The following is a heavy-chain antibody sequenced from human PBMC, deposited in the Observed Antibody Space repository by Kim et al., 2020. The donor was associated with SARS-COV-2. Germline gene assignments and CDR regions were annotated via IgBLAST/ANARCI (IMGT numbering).Heavy chain of an antibody. CDR1: GFTFSSYG. CDR3: AKGHPRRGGIVVVIDY. V-gene: IGHV3-33*06. CDR2: IWYDGSNK. Sequence: GGSLRLSCAASGFTFSSYGMHWVRQAPGKGLEWVAVIWYDGSNKYYADSVKGRFTISRDNSKNTLYLQMNSLRAEDTAVYYCAKGHPRRGGIVVVIDYWGQGTLVTVSS. D-gene: IGHD3-22*01. J-gene: IGHJ4*02.